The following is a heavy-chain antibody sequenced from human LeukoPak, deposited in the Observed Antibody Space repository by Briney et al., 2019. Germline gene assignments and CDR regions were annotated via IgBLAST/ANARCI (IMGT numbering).Heavy chain of an antibody. CDR3: ARNSNGDSLGY. V-gene: IGHV3-7*01. J-gene: IGHJ4*02. Sequence: GGSLRLSCAASGFTFSTYWMTWVRQAPGKGLEWVAHIKQDGSEKYYVDSVKGRFTISRDDAKNSLYLQMSSLRAEDTAVYYCARNSNGDSLGYWGQGNLVTVSS. D-gene: IGHD4-17*01. CDR1: GFTFSTYW. CDR2: IKQDGSEK.